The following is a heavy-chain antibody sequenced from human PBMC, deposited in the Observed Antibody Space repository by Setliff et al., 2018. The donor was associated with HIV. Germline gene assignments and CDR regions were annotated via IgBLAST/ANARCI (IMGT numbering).Heavy chain of an antibody. D-gene: IGHD2-21*02. CDR1: GFTFSSYA. Sequence: PGGSLRLSCAASGFTFSSYAMSWVRQSPGKGLEWIGEINHSGSTKYNPSLKSRVTISVDTSKNQFSLKLSSVTAADTAVYYCARHYGAVKSVVTVVAKYFPHWGQGTLVTVSS. CDR2: INHSGST. CDR3: ARHYGAVKSVVTVVAKYFPH. J-gene: IGHJ1*01. V-gene: IGHV4-34*01.